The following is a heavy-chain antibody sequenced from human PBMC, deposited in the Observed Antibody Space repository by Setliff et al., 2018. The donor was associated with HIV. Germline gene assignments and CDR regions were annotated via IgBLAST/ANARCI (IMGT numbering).Heavy chain of an antibody. J-gene: IGHJ5*02. V-gene: IGHV1-46*01. Sequence: ASVKVSCKAFGYTFTSYFLHWVRQAPGQGLEWLGIIDPNGGATNNAQKLQGRLTVTTDTSTGTLYMELSNLRSDDTAVYYCARVRYCSGGSCYGGEYWFDPWGQGTQVTVSS. CDR3: ARVRYCSGGSCYGGEYWFDP. D-gene: IGHD2-15*01. CDR1: GYTFTSYF. CDR2: IDPNGGAT.